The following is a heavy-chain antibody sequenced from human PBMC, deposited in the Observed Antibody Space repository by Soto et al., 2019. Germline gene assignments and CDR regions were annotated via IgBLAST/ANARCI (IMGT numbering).Heavy chain of an antibody. CDR1: GFTVSSNA. CDR2: IASAGDT. J-gene: IGHJ5*02. D-gene: IGHD3-10*01. CDR3: AREEDAGWFDP. Sequence: EVQLVESGGGLVQPGGSLRLSCAASGFTVSSNAMHWVRQAPGKGLEWVSAIASAGDTYYSVSVKGRFTISREDAKNSLSLQMDSLRVGDTGVYYCAREEDAGWFDPWGQGTLVTVSS. V-gene: IGHV3-13*04.